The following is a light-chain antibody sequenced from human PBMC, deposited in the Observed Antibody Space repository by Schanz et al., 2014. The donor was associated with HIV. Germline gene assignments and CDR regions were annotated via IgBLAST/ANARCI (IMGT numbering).Light chain of an antibody. CDR3: SSYTSSLTRV. Sequence: QSVLTQPPSVSGAPGQRVTISCTGSSSNIGPNTVNWYQQLPGTAPKLLIYGNSNRPSGVPDRFSGSKSGTSASLAITGLQAEDEADYFCSSYTSSLTRVFGTGTKLTVL. CDR1: SSNIGPNT. J-gene: IGLJ1*01. V-gene: IGLV1-40*01. CDR2: GNS.